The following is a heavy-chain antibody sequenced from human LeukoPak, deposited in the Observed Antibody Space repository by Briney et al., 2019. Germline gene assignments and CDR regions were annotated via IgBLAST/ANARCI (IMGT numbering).Heavy chain of an antibody. Sequence: ASVKVSCKASGYTFTGYYMHWVRQAPGQGLEWMGWINPNSGGTNYAQKFQGRVTMTRDTSISTAYMELSRLRSDDTAVYYCARIIAVKILWRAFDIWGQGTMVTVSS. D-gene: IGHD6-19*01. CDR1: GYTFTGYY. CDR2: INPNSGGT. V-gene: IGHV1-2*02. J-gene: IGHJ3*02. CDR3: ARIIAVKILWRAFDI.